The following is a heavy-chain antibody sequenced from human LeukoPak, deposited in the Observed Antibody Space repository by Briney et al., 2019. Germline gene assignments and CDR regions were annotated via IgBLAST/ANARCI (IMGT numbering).Heavy chain of an antibody. Sequence: ASVKVSCKASGGTFSSYAISWVRQAPGQGLEWMGGIIPIFGTANYAQKFQGRVTITADESTSTAYMELSSLRSEDTAVYYCARRESVYDSSGYLFYPRAYYFDYWGQGTLVTVSS. D-gene: IGHD3-22*01. CDR2: IIPIFGTA. CDR1: GGTFSSYA. V-gene: IGHV1-69*01. CDR3: ARRESVYDSSGYLFYPRAYYFDY. J-gene: IGHJ4*02.